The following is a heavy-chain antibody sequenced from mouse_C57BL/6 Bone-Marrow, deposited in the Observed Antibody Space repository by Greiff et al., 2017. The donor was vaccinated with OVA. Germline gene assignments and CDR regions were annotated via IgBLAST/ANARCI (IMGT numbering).Heavy chain of an antibody. CDR3: ARGEGYYGSRYFDV. D-gene: IGHD1-1*01. Sequence: QVQLQQPGAELVKPGASVKLSCKASGYTFTSYWMHWVKQRPGQGLEWIGMIHPNSGSTNYNEKFKSKATLTVDKSSSTAYMQLSSLTSEDSAVYYCARGEGYYGSRYFDVWGTGTTVTVSA. J-gene: IGHJ1*03. CDR1: GYTFTSYW. V-gene: IGHV1-64*01. CDR2: IHPNSGST.